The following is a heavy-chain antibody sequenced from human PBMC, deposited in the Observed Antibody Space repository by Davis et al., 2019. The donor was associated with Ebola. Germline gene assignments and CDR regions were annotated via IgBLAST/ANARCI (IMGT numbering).Heavy chain of an antibody. V-gene: IGHV4-61*08. Sequence: PSETLSLTCTVSGGSINSGGHYWSWIRQPPGKGLEWIGYIYYSGSTNYNPSLKSRVTISVDTSKNQFSLKLSSVTAADTAVYYCARDSTWGQGTLVTVSS. J-gene: IGHJ5*02. CDR2: IYYSGST. CDR3: ARDST. CDR1: GGSINSGGHY.